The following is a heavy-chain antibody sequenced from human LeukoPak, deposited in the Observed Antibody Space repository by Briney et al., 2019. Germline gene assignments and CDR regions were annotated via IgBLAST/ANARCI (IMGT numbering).Heavy chain of an antibody. CDR2: IKQDGSEK. Sequence: GGSLRLSCAVSGFTFSTYWMSWVRQAPGKGLEWVANIKQDGSEKYYVGSVKGRFTISRDNSKNTMYLQMNSLRTEDTAVYYCARRAPSAAYYFDYWGQGTLVTVSS. V-gene: IGHV3-7*03. J-gene: IGHJ4*02. CDR1: GFTFSTYW. CDR3: ARRAPSAAYYFDY.